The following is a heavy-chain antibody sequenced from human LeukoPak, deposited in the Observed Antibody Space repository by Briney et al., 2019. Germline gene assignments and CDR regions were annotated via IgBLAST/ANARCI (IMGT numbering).Heavy chain of an antibody. J-gene: IGHJ6*02. CDR2: INSGGSNT. D-gene: IGHD6-19*01. Sequence: GGSLRLSCAASGFTFSSYWMHWVRQAPGKGLVWVSRINSGGSNTSYADSVKGRFTISRDNAKNTLYLQMNSLRAEDTAVYYCARETIAVAFYYYGMDVWGQGTTVTVSS. V-gene: IGHV3-74*01. CDR1: GFTFSSYW. CDR3: ARETIAVAFYYYGMDV.